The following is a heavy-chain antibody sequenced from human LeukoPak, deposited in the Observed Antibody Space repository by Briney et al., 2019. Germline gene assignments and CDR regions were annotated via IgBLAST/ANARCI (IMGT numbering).Heavy chain of an antibody. Sequence: PGGSLRLSCAASGFTFSDYNMRWIRQAPGKGLEWVSSISRSGSTKYYADSVKGRFTISRDNSKNTLYLQMNSLRAEDTAVYYCARDPSDFWSGASDYWGQGTLVTVSS. CDR1: GFTFSDYN. D-gene: IGHD3-3*01. CDR2: ISRSGSTK. V-gene: IGHV3-11*04. CDR3: ARDPSDFWSGASDY. J-gene: IGHJ4*02.